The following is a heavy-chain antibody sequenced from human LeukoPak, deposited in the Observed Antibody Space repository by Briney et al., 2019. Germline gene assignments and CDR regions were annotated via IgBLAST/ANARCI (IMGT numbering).Heavy chain of an antibody. J-gene: IGHJ3*02. CDR2: IKRDGSEE. D-gene: IGHD6-13*01. CDR1: KFTFSSYW. CDR3: ARDPYSNFFGAFDI. V-gene: IGHV3-7*04. Sequence: GGSLRLSCVASKFTFSSYWMSWVRQAPGKGLEWVANIKRDGSEEYYVDSVKGRFTISRDNAKNSLYLQMNSLRAEDTAVYYCARDPYSNFFGAFDIWGQGTMVPVSS.